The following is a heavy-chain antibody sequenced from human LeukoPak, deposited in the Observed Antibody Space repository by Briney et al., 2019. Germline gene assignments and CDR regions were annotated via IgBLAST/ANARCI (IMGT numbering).Heavy chain of an antibody. V-gene: IGHV4-4*09. Sequence: PSETLSLTCAVSGGSISSYYWSWIRQPPGKGLDWIGYIYSRGSTNYNPSLKSRVTISVDTSKNQFSLTLYSVTAADTAVYYCARSIAAGINWFDPWGQGTLVTVSS. CDR3: ARSIAAGINWFDP. D-gene: IGHD6-13*01. J-gene: IGHJ5*02. CDR1: GGSISSYY. CDR2: IYSRGST.